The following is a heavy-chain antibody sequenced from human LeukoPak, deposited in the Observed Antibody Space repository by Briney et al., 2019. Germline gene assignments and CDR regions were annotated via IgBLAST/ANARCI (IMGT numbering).Heavy chain of an antibody. V-gene: IGHV4-4*07. J-gene: IGHJ4*02. Sequence: SETLSLTCTVSGGSINSYWSWIRQPAGKGLEWIGRIYTSGSTNYNPSLKSRVTISVDTSKNQFSLKLSSVTAADTAVYYCARGALHCGGDCYYFDYWGQGTLVTVSS. CDR3: ARGALHCGGDCYYFDY. CDR1: GGSINSY. CDR2: IYTSGST. D-gene: IGHD2-21*02.